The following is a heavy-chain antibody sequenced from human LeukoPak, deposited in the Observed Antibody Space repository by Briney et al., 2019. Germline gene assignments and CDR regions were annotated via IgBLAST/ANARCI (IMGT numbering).Heavy chain of an antibody. Sequence: GGSLRLSCAASGFTFSSYAMSWVRQAPGKGLEWVSAISGSCGSTYYADSVKGRFTISRDNYKNTLYLQMNSLRAEDTAVYYCAKANDYYDSSGYDYWGQGTLVTVSS. V-gene: IGHV3-23*01. CDR1: GFTFSSYA. D-gene: IGHD3-22*01. CDR3: AKANDYYDSSGYDY. CDR2: ISGSCGST. J-gene: IGHJ4*02.